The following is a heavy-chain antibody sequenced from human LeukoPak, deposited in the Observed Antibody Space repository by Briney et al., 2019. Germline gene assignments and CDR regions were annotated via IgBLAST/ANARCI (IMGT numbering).Heavy chain of an antibody. J-gene: IGHJ4*02. CDR2: ISSSSYYI. Sequence: GGSLRLSCAASGFSFITVTMTWVRQAPGKGLEWVSSISSSSYYIYYADSVKGRFTISRDNAKNSLYLQMNSLSAEDTAVYYCARDPSNSSAFDYWGQGTLVTVSS. D-gene: IGHD6-6*01. CDR3: ARDPSNSSAFDY. CDR1: GFSFITVT. V-gene: IGHV3-21*01.